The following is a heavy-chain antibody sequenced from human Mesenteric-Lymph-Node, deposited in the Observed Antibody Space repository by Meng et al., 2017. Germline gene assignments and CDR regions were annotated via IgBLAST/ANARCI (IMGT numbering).Heavy chain of an antibody. D-gene: IGHD6-13*01. CDR3: AREVPIAAAGYYYYGMDV. J-gene: IGHJ6*02. V-gene: IGHV4-59*01. Sequence: SETLSLTCTVSGVSISSYYWSWIRQPPGKGLEWIGYIYYSGSTNYNPSLKSRVTISVDTSKNQFSLKLSSVTAADTAVYYCAREVPIAAAGYYYYGMDVWGQGTTVTVSS. CDR1: GVSISSYY. CDR2: IYYSGST.